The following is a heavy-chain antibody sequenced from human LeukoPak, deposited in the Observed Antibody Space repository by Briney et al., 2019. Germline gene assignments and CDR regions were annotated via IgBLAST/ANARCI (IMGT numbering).Heavy chain of an antibody. CDR1: GGSISGSGYY. Sequence: SETLSLTCTVSGGSISGSGYYWGWIRQPPGQGLEWIGTIYYSGSTYYNPSLKGRVTISVDTSKNQFSLKLSSVTAADTAVYYCARYVLSVAGTSLWGQGTLVTVSS. V-gene: IGHV4-39*01. CDR3: ARYVLSVAGTSL. CDR2: IYYSGST. D-gene: IGHD6-19*01. J-gene: IGHJ4*02.